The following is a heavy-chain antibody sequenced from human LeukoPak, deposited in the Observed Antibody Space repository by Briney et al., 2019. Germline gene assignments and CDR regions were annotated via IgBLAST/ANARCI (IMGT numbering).Heavy chain of an antibody. Sequence: PGGSLRLCCAASGFTFSNYWMHWGRQAPGKGLVWVSRINSDGSSTSHADSVKGRFTISRDNAKNTLYLQMNSLRVEDTAVYYCARGNHYGLDVWGQGTTVTVYS. CDR1: GFTFSNYW. CDR2: INSDGSST. J-gene: IGHJ6*02. V-gene: IGHV3-74*01. CDR3: ARGNHYGLDV.